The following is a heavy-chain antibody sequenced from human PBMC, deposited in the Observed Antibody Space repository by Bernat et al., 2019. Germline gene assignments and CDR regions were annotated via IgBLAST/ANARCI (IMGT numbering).Heavy chain of an antibody. CDR2: ISYDGSNK. D-gene: IGHD6-13*01. CDR3: ARVGPYSSSWYYYCGMDV. J-gene: IGHJ6*02. CDR1: GFTFSSYG. Sequence: QVQLVESGGGVVQPGRSLRLSCAASGFTFSSYGMHWVRQAPGKGLEWVAVISYDGSNKYYADSVKGRFTISRDNSKNTLYLQMNSLRAEDTAVYYCARVGPYSSSWYYYCGMDVWGQGTTVTVSS. V-gene: IGHV3-30*03.